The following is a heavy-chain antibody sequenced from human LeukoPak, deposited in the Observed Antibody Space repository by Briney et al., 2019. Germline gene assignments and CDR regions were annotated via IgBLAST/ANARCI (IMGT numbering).Heavy chain of an antibody. V-gene: IGHV4-4*07. D-gene: IGHD6-13*01. J-gene: IGHJ4*02. CDR3: GRGGIAAADY. CDR1: GGSISSYY. CDR2: IYTSGST. Sequence: PSGTLSLTCTVSGGSISSYYWSWLRPPAGKGLEWIGRIYTSGSTNYNPALKSRVTMSVDTSKNQFSLKLSYVPAADTAVYYCGRGGIAAADYWGQGTMVTVSS.